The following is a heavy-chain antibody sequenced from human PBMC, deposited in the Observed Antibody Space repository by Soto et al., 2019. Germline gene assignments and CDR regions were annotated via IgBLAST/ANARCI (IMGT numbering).Heavy chain of an antibody. D-gene: IGHD3-3*01. V-gene: IGHV3-13*01. CDR1: GFSFSSYH. CDR3: ERGLRLLEWSFYGMAV. J-gene: IGHJ6*02. Sequence: PGGSLRLSCAASGFSFSSYHMPCVRQATGKDLEWVSAIGTAGDTYYPGSVKGRFTISRENAKNSLYLQMNSLRAGDTAVYYCERGLRLLEWSFYGMAVCGQGTTATV. CDR2: IGTAGDT.